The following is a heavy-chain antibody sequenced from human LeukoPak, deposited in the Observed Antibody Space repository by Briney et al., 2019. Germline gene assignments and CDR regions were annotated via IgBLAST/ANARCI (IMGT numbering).Heavy chain of an antibody. CDR2: IRYDGSNK. J-gene: IGHJ4*02. V-gene: IGHV3-30*02. Sequence: GGSLRLSCAASGFTFSSYGMHWVRQAPGKGLEWVAFIRYDGSNKYYADSVKGRFTISRDNSKNTLYLQMNSLRAEDTAVYYCAKDRWASSGPLDYWGQGTLVTVSS. D-gene: IGHD3-22*01. CDR3: AKDRWASSGPLDY. CDR1: GFTFSSYG.